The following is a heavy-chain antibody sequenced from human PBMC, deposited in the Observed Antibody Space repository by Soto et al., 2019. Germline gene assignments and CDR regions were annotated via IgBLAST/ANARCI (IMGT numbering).Heavy chain of an antibody. J-gene: IGHJ4*02. CDR1: GFALSSCW. D-gene: IGHD1-1*01. Sequence: EVQLVESGGGLVQPGVSLRLSCAASGFALSSCWMHWVRQAPGKGLVWVSVVSSDGSTTTYADSVKGRFTISRDNAKNTLFLQMNSLRVEDTAVYYCVREHPRTGVDYWGQGTLVIVSS. CDR2: VSSDGSTT. CDR3: VREHPRTGVDY. V-gene: IGHV3-74*03.